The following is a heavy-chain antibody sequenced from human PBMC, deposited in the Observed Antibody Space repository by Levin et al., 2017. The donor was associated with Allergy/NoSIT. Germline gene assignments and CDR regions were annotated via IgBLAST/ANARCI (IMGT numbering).Heavy chain of an antibody. CDR2: IYTSGST. J-gene: IGHJ5*02. CDR3: ARGPSSSAGFDP. D-gene: IGHD6-13*01. Sequence: SETLSLTCTVSGGSISSGSYYWSWIRQPAGKGLEWIGRIYTSGSTNYNPSLKSRVTISVDTSKNQFSLKLSSVTAADTAVYYCARGPSSSAGFDPWGQGTLVTVSS. CDR1: GGSISSGSYY. V-gene: IGHV4-61*02.